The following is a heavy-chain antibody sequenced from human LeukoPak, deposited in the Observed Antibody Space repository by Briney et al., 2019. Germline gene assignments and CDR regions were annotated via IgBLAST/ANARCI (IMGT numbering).Heavy chain of an antibody. CDR3: AKGIQWELPLEY. Sequence: GGSLRLSCATSGFTFSSYAMSWVRQAPGKGLEWVSAISNSGRSTYHAGSVKGRFTTSRDNSKNTLYLQMNSVRAEDTAVYYCAKGIQWELPLEYWGQGTLVTVSS. CDR1: GFTFSSYA. J-gene: IGHJ4*02. CDR2: ISNSGRST. D-gene: IGHD1-26*01. V-gene: IGHV3-23*01.